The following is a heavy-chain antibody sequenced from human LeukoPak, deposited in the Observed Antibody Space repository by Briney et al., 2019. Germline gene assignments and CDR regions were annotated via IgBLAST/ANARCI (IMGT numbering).Heavy chain of an antibody. CDR1: GFTFNNYP. V-gene: IGHV3-23*01. Sequence: GGSLRLSCAASGFTFNNYPMGWVRQAPGKGLEWLSAIGGEKSGSWTKSADSVKGRFTISRGNSENTLYLQMDSLTVEDTAVYCCARAGVISGWDYWGQGVLVTVSS. CDR3: ARAGVISGWDY. CDR2: IGGEKSGSWT. D-gene: IGHD3-3*02. J-gene: IGHJ4*02.